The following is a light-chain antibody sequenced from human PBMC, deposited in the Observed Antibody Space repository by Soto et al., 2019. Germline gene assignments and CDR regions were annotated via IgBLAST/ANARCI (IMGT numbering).Light chain of an antibody. CDR2: NRD. CDR3: AAWDDSLNGPV. J-gene: IGLJ2*01. CDR1: YSNTGINT. V-gene: IGLV1-44*01. Sequence: QLVLTQPPSASGTPGQSIAISCSGTYSNTGINTVNWYQHLPGAAPKLLMYNRDQRPSGVPDRFSGSKSGTSASLAISGLQSEDEGDYYCAAWDDSLNGPVFGGGTKLTVL.